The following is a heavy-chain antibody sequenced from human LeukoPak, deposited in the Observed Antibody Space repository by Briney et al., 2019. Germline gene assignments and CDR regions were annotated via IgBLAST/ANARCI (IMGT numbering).Heavy chain of an antibody. CDR2: IYSDGTT. CDR3: ARERSYYYYYMDV. J-gene: IGHJ6*03. D-gene: IGHD3-10*01. Sequence: GGSLRLSCAASGFTVFSNYMSWVRQAPGKGLEWVSVIYSDGTTYYAGSVQGRFTISRDNSKNTVYLQMKSLRAEDTAVYFCARERSYYYYYMDVWGKGTTVTVS. CDR1: GFTVFSNY. V-gene: IGHV3-53*01.